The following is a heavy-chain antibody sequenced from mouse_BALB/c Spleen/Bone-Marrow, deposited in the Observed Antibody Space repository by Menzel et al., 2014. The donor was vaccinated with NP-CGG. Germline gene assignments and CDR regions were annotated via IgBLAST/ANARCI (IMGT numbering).Heavy chain of an antibody. CDR1: GFTFSSYT. D-gene: IGHD2-3*01. J-gene: IGHJ4*01. CDR3: TRDLYDGYSCYAMDY. CDR2: ISSGGSYT. V-gene: IGHV5-6-4*01. Sequence: EVMLVESGGGLVKPGGSLKLSCAASGFTFSSYTMSWVRQTPEKRLEWVATISSGGSYTYYPDSVKGRFTISRGNAKNTLYLQMSSLKSEDTAMYYCTRDLYDGYSCYAMDYWGQGTSVTVSS.